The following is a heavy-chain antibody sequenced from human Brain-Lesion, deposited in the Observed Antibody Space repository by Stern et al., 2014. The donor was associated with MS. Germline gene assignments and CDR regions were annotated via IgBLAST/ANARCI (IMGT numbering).Heavy chain of an antibody. J-gene: IGHJ5*02. CDR3: ARVGVYVQTGWFDP. CDR2: IHYSGSP. CDR1: GGSISSGGYY. Sequence: MQLVESGPGLVKPSQTLSLTCTVSGGSISSGGYYWSWIRQHPGKGLEWIGYIHYSGSPYYNSALKSRVTISRDTSKNQFSLNLNSVTAADTAVYYCARVGVYVQTGWFDPWGQGALVTVSS. D-gene: IGHD2-8*01. V-gene: IGHV4-31*03.